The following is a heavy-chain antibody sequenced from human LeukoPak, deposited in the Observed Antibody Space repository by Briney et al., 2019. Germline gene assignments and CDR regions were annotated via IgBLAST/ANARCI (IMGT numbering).Heavy chain of an antibody. D-gene: IGHD3-3*01. J-gene: IGHJ4*02. Sequence: TQTLSLTCTVPGGSISSGDYYWSWIRQPPGKGLEWIGYIYYSGSTYYNPSLKSRVTISVDTSKNQFSLKLSSVTAADTAVYYCASTLDFWSGYYHDYWGQGTLVTVSS. CDR1: GGSISSGDYY. V-gene: IGHV4-30-4*08. CDR3: ASTLDFWSGYYHDY. CDR2: IYYSGST.